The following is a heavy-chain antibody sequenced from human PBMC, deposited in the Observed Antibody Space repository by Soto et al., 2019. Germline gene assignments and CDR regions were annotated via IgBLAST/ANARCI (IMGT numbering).Heavy chain of an antibody. Sequence: TLTLTCTVSSGSMNSFYWAWMRQPAGKGLEWIGRIHSSGTTNYNPSLSSRVTMSVDPSKNQFSLRLTSVTAADTAVYYCARDRIIGTSYSDYWGQGILVTVSS. D-gene: IGHD1-7*01. V-gene: IGHV4-4*07. J-gene: IGHJ4*02. CDR2: IHSSGTT. CDR1: SGSMNSFY. CDR3: ARDRIIGTSYSDY.